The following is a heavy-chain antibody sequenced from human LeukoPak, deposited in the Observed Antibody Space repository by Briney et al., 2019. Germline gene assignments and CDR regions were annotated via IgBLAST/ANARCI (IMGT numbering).Heavy chain of an antibody. CDR2: ICPGDSDT. CDR3: ARHTTVGGSLRFDY. D-gene: IGHD4-23*01. CDR1: GYGFSSYW. Sequence: GDSLKISCKGSGYGFSSYWIGWVRQMPGKGLEYMGIICPGDSDTTYSQSFQGQVTISADKSITTAYLQWSSLKASDTAMYYCARHTTVGGSLRFDYWGQGTLVTVSS. V-gene: IGHV5-51*01. J-gene: IGHJ4*02.